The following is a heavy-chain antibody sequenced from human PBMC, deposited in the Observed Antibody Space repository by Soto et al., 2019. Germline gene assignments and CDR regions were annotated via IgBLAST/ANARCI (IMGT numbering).Heavy chain of an antibody. Sequence: QVQLVQSGAEVKKPGSSVKVSCKASGGTFSSYTISWVRQAPGQGLEWMGRIIPILGIANYAQKFQGRVTITADKSTSTAYMEVSSLRSEDTAVYYCARDGVVPAAINYYYGMDVWGQGTTVTVSS. D-gene: IGHD2-2*01. V-gene: IGHV1-69*08. CDR2: IIPILGIA. CDR1: GGTFSSYT. CDR3: ARDGVVPAAINYYYGMDV. J-gene: IGHJ6*02.